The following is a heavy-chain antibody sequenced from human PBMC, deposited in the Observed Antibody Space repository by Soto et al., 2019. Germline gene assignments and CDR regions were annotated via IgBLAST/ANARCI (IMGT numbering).Heavy chain of an antibody. CDR3: ARVAPNRKQKCSGGSCLFKWFDP. Sequence: ASVKVSCTASGYTFTGYYMHWVRQAPGQGLEWMGWINPNSGGTNYAQKFQGWVTMTRDTSISTAYMELSRLRSDATAVYYCARVAPNRKQKCSGGSCLFKWFDPWGKGTLLTVSS. V-gene: IGHV1-2*04. CDR1: GYTFTGYY. D-gene: IGHD2-15*01. CDR2: INPNSGGT. J-gene: IGHJ5*02.